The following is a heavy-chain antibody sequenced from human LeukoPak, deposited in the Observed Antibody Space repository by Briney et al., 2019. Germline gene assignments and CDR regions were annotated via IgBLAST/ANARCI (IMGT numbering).Heavy chain of an antibody. Sequence: PSETLSLTCTVSGGSISSGDYYWSRIRQPPGKGLEWIGYIYYSGSTKYNPSLKSRVTISIDTSKNQFSLKLSSVTAADTAVYYCARDLSGSSSFGSWGQGTLVTVSS. D-gene: IGHD6-6*01. CDR3: ARDLSGSSSFGS. J-gene: IGHJ4*02. CDR1: GGSISSGDYY. V-gene: IGHV4-61*08. CDR2: IYYSGST.